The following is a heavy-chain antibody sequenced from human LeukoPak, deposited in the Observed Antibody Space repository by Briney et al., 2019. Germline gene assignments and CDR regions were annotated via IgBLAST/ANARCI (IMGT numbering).Heavy chain of an antibody. D-gene: IGHD2-2*01. CDR2: ISSSGSTI. Sequence: TGESLRLSCAASGFTFSDYYMSWIRQAPGKGLEWVSYISSSGSTIYYADSVKGRFTISRDNAKNSLYLQMNSLRAEDTAVYYCAREHSTPHGDDAFDIWGQGTMVTVSS. V-gene: IGHV3-11*04. CDR1: GFTFSDYY. CDR3: AREHSTPHGDDAFDI. J-gene: IGHJ3*02.